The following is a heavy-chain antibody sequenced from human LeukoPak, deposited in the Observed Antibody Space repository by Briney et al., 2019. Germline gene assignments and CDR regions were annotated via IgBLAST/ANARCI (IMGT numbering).Heavy chain of an antibody. CDR3: AKLLTGRPSGYMDV. D-gene: IGHD6-6*01. CDR2: ISGNGGST. CDR1: GFIFSNFA. J-gene: IGHJ6*03. V-gene: IGHV3-23*01. Sequence: QPGRSLRLSCAASGFIFSNFAMSWVRQAPGKGLEWVAGISGNGGSTSYADSVKGRFNISRDNSKKTLDLQMNSLRAEDTAVYYCAKLLTGRPSGYMDVWGKGTTVSVSS.